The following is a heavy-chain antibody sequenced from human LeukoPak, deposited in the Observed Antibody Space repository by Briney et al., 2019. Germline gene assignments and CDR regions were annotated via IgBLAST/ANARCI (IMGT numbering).Heavy chain of an antibody. Sequence: GWSLRLSRAASGFTFIIDSINCVRQAAGGGREWFSTIKYTGVYIYYPDSVKGRFTISRDDPKNLLSLQMISLRVEDTAVYYCTRAGPRRDGYNSDYWGQGTLVTVSS. CDR1: GFTFIIDS. CDR2: IKYTGVYI. CDR3: TRAGPRRDGYNSDY. J-gene: IGHJ4*02. D-gene: IGHD5-24*01. V-gene: IGHV3-21*01.